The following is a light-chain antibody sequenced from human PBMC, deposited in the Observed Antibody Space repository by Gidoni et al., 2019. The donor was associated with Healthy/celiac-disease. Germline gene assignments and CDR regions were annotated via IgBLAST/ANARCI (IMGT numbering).Light chain of an antibody. V-gene: IGKV3-11*01. CDR3: QQRRNWLSLT. CDR1: QSVSSS. J-gene: IGKJ4*01. Sequence: EIVLTQSPATQSLSPGERATISCRASQSVSSSLAGYQQKPGQAPRLLIYDASNRATGNPARFSASGSGTDFTLNISSLEPEDFAVYYCQQRRNWLSLTFGGGTKVEIK. CDR2: DAS.